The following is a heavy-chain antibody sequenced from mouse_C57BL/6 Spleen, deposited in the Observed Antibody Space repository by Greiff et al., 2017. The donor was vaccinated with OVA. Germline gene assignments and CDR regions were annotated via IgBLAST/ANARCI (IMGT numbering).Heavy chain of an antibody. D-gene: IGHD2-4*01. Sequence: EVKVEESGGGLVKPGGSLKLSCAASGFTFSDYGMHWVRQAPEKGLEWVAYISSGSSTIYYADTVKGRFTISRDNAKNTLFLQMTSLRSEDTAMYYCAREGDYLYYAMDYWGQGTSVTVSS. V-gene: IGHV5-17*01. CDR2: ISSGSSTI. J-gene: IGHJ4*01. CDR3: AREGDYLYYAMDY. CDR1: GFTFSDYG.